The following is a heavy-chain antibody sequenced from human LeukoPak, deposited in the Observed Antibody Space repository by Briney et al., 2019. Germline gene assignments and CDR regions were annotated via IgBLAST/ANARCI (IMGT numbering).Heavy chain of an antibody. CDR2: ISGSGGST. Sequence: GGSLRLSCAASGFTFSSYAMSWVRQAPGKGLEWVSAISGSGGSTYYADSVKGRFTISRDNSKNTLYLQMNSLRAEDTAVCYCARSGIAAAGAKMGDYWGQGTLVTVSS. CDR3: ARSGIAAAGAKMGDY. D-gene: IGHD6-13*01. CDR1: GFTFSSYA. V-gene: IGHV3-23*01. J-gene: IGHJ4*02.